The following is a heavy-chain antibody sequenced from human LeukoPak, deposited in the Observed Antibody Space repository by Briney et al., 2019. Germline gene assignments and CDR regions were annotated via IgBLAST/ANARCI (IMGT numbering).Heavy chain of an antibody. Sequence: SETLSLTCAVYGGSFSGYYWSWIRQPPGKGLEWIGEINHSGSTNYNPSLKSRVTISVDTSNNQFSLRLGSVTAADTAVYHCARHCCSGPAKRVFDIWGQGTMVTVSS. V-gene: IGHV4-34*01. CDR3: ARHCCSGPAKRVFDI. D-gene: IGHD2-15*01. CDR1: GGSFSGYY. J-gene: IGHJ3*02. CDR2: INHSGST.